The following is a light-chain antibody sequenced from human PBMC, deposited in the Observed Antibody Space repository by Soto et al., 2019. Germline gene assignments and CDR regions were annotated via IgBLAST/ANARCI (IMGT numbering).Light chain of an antibody. CDR3: QQYGSLWT. CDR2: GAS. V-gene: IGKV3-20*01. Sequence: ETMLTQSPATLSLSPGERATLSCRASQSVSSSYLAWYQQKPGQAPRLLIYGASSRATGIPDRFSGSGSGTDFTLTISRLEPEDFAVYYCQQYGSLWTFGQGTKVDIK. CDR1: QSVSSSY. J-gene: IGKJ1*01.